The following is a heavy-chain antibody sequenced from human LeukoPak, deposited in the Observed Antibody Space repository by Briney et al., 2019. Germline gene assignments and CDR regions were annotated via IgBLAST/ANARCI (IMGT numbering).Heavy chain of an antibody. J-gene: IGHJ4*02. D-gene: IGHD5/OR15-5a*01. V-gene: IGHV3-33*01. CDR3: AREVYRGYYFDY. CDR2: IWYDGSNK. CDR1: GFTFSSYG. Sequence: PGGSLRLSCAASGFTFSSYGMHWVRQAPGKGLEGVAVIWYDGSNKYYADSVKGRFTISRDNSKNTLYLQMNSLRAEDTAVYYCAREVYRGYYFDYWGQGTLVTVSS.